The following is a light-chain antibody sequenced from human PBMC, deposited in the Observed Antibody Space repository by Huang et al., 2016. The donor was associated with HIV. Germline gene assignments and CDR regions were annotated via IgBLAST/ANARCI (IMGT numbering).Light chain of an antibody. V-gene: IGKV1-5*03. CDR3: QQYNTYLYT. Sequence: DIQMTQSPSTLSASVGDRVTLTCRASQNINTWLAWYQQKPGKAPDLLIYRASSLHVGVPSRFTGSGSGTEFTLTITSLQPDDLGTYYCQQYNTYLYTFGQGTKLEI. CDR2: RAS. CDR1: QNINTW. J-gene: IGKJ2*01.